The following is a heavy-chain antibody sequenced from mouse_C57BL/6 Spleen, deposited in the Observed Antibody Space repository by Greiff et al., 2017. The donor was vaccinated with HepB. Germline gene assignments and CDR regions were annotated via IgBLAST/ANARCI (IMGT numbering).Heavy chain of an antibody. CDR3: ARQGYDYEYYAMDY. V-gene: IGHV5-6*01. CDR2: ISSGGSYT. Sequence: EVQLVESGGDLVKPGGSLKLSCAASGFTFSSYGMSWVRQTPDKRLEWVATISSGGSYTYYPDSVQGRFTISRDNAKNTLYLQMSSLKSEDTAMYYCARQGYDYEYYAMDYWGQGTSVTVSS. D-gene: IGHD2-4*01. J-gene: IGHJ4*01. CDR1: GFTFSSYG.